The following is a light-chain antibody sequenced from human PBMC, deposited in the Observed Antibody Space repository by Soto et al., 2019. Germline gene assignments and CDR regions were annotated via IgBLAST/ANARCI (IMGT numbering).Light chain of an antibody. Sequence: QSVLTQPPSASGTPGQRVTISCSGSISNLGGNTVNWYQQLPGTAPKLLMYTNNQRPSGVPDRFSGSKSGTSASLAISGLQSEDEADYYCAALDDSLNGVVFGGGTKLTVL. CDR3: AALDDSLNGVV. CDR2: TNN. V-gene: IGLV1-44*01. CDR1: ISNLGGNT. J-gene: IGLJ2*01.